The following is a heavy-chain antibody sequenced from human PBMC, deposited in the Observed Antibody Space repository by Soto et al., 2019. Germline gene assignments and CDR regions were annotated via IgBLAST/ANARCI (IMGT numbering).Heavy chain of an antibody. D-gene: IGHD2-2*01. CDR1: GGSISGGVHS. CDR2: IFDSGST. CDR3: AREIMPLPNYWYLEL. J-gene: IGHJ2*01. V-gene: IGHV4-30-4*01. Sequence: QVQLQESGPGLVKPSEPLSLTCTVSGGSISGGVHSWSWIRQPPGKCMEWIGHIFDSGSTYYNPSLNSRLTISVDTSKNQFSLRLSSVTAADTVVYYCAREIMPLPNYWYLELLCRGTLVTVSS.